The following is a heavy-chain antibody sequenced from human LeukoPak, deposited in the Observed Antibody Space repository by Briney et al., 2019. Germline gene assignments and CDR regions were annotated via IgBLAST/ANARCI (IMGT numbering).Heavy chain of an antibody. V-gene: IGHV1-8*01. Sequence: ASVKVSCKASGYTFTSTEIMWVRQATGQGLEWMGWMNPNSGDTGYAQKFQGRVTMTRDTSTSTAYMELSRLTFEDTAVYYCARDPRQLSYYYGVDVWGQGTTVTVSS. CDR2: MNPNSGDT. D-gene: IGHD5-18*01. CDR1: GYTFTSTE. J-gene: IGHJ6*02. CDR3: ARDPRQLSYYYGVDV.